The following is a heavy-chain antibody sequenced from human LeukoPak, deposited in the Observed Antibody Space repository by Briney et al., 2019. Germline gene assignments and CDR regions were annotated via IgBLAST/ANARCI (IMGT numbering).Heavy chain of an antibody. J-gene: IGHJ3*02. CDR3: ASPSKLVISRGGFDI. D-gene: IGHD3-22*01. Sequence: PSETLSLTCSVSGGSISSHYWTWIRQPPGKGLEWIASIYFSETKYNPSLKSRVTISGDTSKNQFSLKLSSVTAADTAVYYCASPSKLVISRGGFDIWGQGTVVTVSA. V-gene: IGHV4-39*01. CDR1: GGSISSHY. CDR2: IYFSET.